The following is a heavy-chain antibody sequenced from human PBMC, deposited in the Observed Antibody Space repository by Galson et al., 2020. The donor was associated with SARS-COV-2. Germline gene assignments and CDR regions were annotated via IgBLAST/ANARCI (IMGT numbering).Heavy chain of an antibody. CDR3: AHRVSGSYWD. CDR2: VCWDDDK. Sequence: SGPTLVKPTQTLTLTCTFSGFSLTTNGEGVAWIRQPPGVSLEWLALVCWDDDKRYSPSLQSRLALTKDNSKNQVVLTMTDMDPVDTATYFCAHRVSGSYWDWGQGTLVTVSA. V-gene: IGHV2-5*02. D-gene: IGHD1-26*01. CDR1: GFSLTTNGEG. J-gene: IGHJ4*02.